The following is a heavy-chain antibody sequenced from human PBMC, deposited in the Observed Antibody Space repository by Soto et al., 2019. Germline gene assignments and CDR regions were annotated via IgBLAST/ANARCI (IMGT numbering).Heavy chain of an antibody. CDR2: INSDGSST. Sequence: GGSLRLSCAASGFTFSSYWMHWVRQAPGKGLVWVSRINSDGSSTSYADSVKGRFTISRDNAKNTLYLQMNSLRAEDTAVYYCATAPTGYYMDVWGKGTTVTVSS. D-gene: IGHD3-10*01. CDR3: ATAPTGYYMDV. CDR1: GFTFSSYW. J-gene: IGHJ6*03. V-gene: IGHV3-74*01.